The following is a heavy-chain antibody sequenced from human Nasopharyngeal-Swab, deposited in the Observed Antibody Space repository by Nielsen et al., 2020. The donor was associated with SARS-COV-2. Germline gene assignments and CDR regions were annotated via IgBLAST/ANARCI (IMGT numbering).Heavy chain of an antibody. J-gene: IGHJ6*02. CDR1: GFTFSSYN. CDR2: INTGSSSI. CDR3: ARAGGAYCGGDCYYYYGMDV. D-gene: IGHD2-21*02. Sequence: GGSLRLSCAASGFTFSSYNMNWVRQAPGKGLEWVSYINTGSSSIYYADSVKGRFTISRDNAKNSLYLQMNSLRAEDTAVYYCARAGGAYCGGDCYYYYGMDVWGQGTTVTVSS. V-gene: IGHV3-48*01.